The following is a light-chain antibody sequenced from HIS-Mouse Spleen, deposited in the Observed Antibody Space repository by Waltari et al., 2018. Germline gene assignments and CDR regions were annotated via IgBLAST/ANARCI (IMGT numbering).Light chain of an antibody. Sequence: QSALTQPASVSGSPGQSITISCTGTSSDVGGYNYVSWYQQHPGKAPKLMIYDVINRPSGVSNRFSGSKSGNPASLTISGLQAEDEADYYCSSYTSSSTPFVFGTGTKVTVL. CDR1: SSDVGGYNY. CDR3: SSYTSSSTPFV. CDR2: DVI. V-gene: IGLV2-14*03. J-gene: IGLJ1*01.